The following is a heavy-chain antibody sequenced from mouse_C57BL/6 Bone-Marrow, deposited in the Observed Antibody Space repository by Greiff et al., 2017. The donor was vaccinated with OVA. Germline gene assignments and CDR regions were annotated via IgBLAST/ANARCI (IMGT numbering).Heavy chain of an antibody. CDR3: TGSTTSYFDD. CDR2: IDPEDGDT. J-gene: IGHJ2*01. CDR1: GFNIKDYY. D-gene: IGHD5-5*01. Sequence: EVQLQQSGAELVRPGASVKLSCTASGFNIKDYYMHWVKQRPEQGLEWIGRIDPEDGDTEYAPKFQGKATMTADTSSNTAYLQLSSLTSEDTAVYCCTGSTTSYFDDWGKGTTLTVSS. V-gene: IGHV14-1*01.